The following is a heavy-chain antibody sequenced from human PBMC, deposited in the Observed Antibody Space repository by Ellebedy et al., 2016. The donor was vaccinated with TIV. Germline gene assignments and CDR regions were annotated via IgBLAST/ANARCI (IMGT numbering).Heavy chain of an antibody. Sequence: MPSETLSLTCTVSGYSISSGYYWAWLRQSPGTGLEWIGNIYHSESTYYNPSLKSRVTISVDTSKNQFSLKLSSVTAANTAVYYCARDLNPPMYHFDYWGQGTLVTVSP. V-gene: IGHV4-38-2*02. D-gene: IGHD1-14*01. CDR3: ARDLNPPMYHFDY. CDR2: IYHSEST. CDR1: GYSISSGYY. J-gene: IGHJ4*02.